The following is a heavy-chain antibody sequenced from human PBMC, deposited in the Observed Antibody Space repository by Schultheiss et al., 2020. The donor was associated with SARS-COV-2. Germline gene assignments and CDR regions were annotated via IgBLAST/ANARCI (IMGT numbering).Heavy chain of an antibody. CDR1: GGSISSYY. CDR2: IYPSGST. Sequence: SETLSLTCTVSGGSISSYYWSWIRQPAGKGLEWIGRIYPSGSTDYNPSLKSRVTMSVDTSRNQFSLKLSSVTAADTAVYYCARDRIMITFGGVIERTGFDYWGQGTLVTVSS. D-gene: IGHD3-16*02. V-gene: IGHV4-4*07. CDR3: ARDRIMITFGGVIERTGFDY. J-gene: IGHJ4*02.